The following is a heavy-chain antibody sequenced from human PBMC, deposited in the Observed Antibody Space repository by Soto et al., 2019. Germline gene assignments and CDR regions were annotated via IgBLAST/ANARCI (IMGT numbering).Heavy chain of an antibody. Sequence: PGEALKISSKGSGYSFAGYWITWVRPTPGKGLEWMGRIDPSDSQTYYSPSFRGHVTISATKSITTVFLQWSSLRASDTAIYYCARQIYDSDTGPNCQYYFDSWGQGTPVTVSS. J-gene: IGHJ4*02. V-gene: IGHV5-10-1*01. D-gene: IGHD3-22*01. CDR1: GYSFAGYW. CDR3: ARQIYDSDTGPNCQYYFDS. CDR2: IDPSDSQT.